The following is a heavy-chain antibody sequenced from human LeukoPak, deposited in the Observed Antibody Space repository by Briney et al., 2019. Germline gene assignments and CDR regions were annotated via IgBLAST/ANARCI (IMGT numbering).Heavy chain of an antibody. V-gene: IGHV1-18*01. CDR2: MSGYNGDT. CDR3: ARGGQWLYSDH. D-gene: IGHD6-19*01. CDR1: GYVFINYG. Sequence: SVKVSCKTSGYVFINYGINWVRQAPGQGLEWMGWMSGYNGDTNYAQTLQGRVTMTTDTSTNTAYMELRSLTSDDTAVYYCARGGQWLYSDHWGQGTLVTVSS. J-gene: IGHJ4*02.